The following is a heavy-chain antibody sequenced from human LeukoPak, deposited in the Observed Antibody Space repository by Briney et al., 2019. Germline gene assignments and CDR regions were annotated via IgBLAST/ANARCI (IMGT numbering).Heavy chain of an antibody. CDR1: GGSISSSSYF. CDR2: RYYSGRT. V-gene: IGHV4-39*07. Sequence: PSGTLSLTCTVSGGSISSSSYFWGWIRQPPGKGLEWIGSRYYSGRTYYNPSLKSRVTISLDTSKNQFSLKLSSVTAADTAVYYCARDRGRYYGDYNWFDPWGQGTLVTVSS. CDR3: ARDRGRYYGDYNWFDP. D-gene: IGHD4-17*01. J-gene: IGHJ5*02.